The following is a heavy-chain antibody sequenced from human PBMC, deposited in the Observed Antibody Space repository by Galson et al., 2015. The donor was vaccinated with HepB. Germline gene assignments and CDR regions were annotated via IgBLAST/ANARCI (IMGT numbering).Heavy chain of an antibody. CDR3: TRDTYYYPFRYYYYYMDV. CDR1: GFTFGDYA. J-gene: IGHJ6*03. Sequence: SLRLSCAASGFTFGDYAMSWFRQAPGKGLEWVGFIRSKAYGGTTEYAASVKGRFTISRDDSKSIAYLQMNSLKTEDTAVYYCTRDTYYYPFRYYYYYMDVWGKGTTVTVSS. D-gene: IGHD3-22*01. V-gene: IGHV3-49*03. CDR2: IRSKAYGGTT.